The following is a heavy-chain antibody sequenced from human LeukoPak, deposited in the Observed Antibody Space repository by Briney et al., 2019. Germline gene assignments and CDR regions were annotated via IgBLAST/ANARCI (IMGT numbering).Heavy chain of an antibody. CDR3: ARDINWNYDY. Sequence: PGGSLRLSCAASGFTFSSYSMNWVRQAPGKGLEWISSISGSSSYIYYADSVKGRFTISRDNAKNSLYLQMNSLRAEDTAVYYCARDINWNYDYWGQGTLVTVSS. CDR2: ISGSSSYI. D-gene: IGHD1-7*01. V-gene: IGHV3-21*01. J-gene: IGHJ4*02. CDR1: GFTFSSYS.